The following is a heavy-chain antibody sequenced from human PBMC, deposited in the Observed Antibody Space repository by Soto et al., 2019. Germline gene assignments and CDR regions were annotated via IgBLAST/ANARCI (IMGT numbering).Heavy chain of an antibody. CDR1: GFTFDDYA. J-gene: IGHJ4*02. Sequence: PGGSLRLSCAASGFTFDDYAMHWVRQAPGKGLEWVSGISWNSGSIGYADSVKGRFTISRDNAKNSLYLQMNSLRAEDTALYYCAKGPYPLLYSSGLEFYFDYWGQGTLVTVSS. CDR2: ISWNSGSI. D-gene: IGHD6-19*01. V-gene: IGHV3-9*01. CDR3: AKGPYPLLYSSGLEFYFDY.